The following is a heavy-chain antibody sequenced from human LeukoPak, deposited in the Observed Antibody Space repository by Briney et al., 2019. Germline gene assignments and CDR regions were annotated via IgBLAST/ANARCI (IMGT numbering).Heavy chain of an antibody. V-gene: IGHV3-21*01. CDR2: ISSSSSYK. Sequence: PGGSLRLSCAASGFTFSSYSMNWVGQAPGKGLEWVSSISSSSSYKYYADAVKGRFTITRDNAKNSLYLQMNSLRAEDTAVYYCARGLRYFDWGFDPWGQGTLVTVSS. J-gene: IGHJ5*02. D-gene: IGHD3-9*01. CDR1: GFTFSSYS. CDR3: ARGLRYFDWGFDP.